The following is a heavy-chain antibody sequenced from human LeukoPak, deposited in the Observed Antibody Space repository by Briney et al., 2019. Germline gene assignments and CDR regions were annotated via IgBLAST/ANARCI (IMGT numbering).Heavy chain of an antibody. CDR3: ARSPGSVTNFDY. J-gene: IGHJ4*02. CDR1: GFSLSTSGMR. V-gene: IGHV2-70*04. CDR2: IDWDADK. Sequence: SGPTLVNPTQTLTLTFTFSGFSLSTSGMRVSWIRQPPGKALEWLALIDWDADKFYSTSLKTRLTISKDTSKTQVVLTMTNKDPVDTATYYCARSPGSVTNFDYWGQGTLVTVSS. D-gene: IGHD4-17*01.